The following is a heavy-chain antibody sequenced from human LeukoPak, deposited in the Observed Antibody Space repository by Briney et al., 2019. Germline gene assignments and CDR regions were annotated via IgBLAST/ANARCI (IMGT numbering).Heavy chain of an antibody. CDR1: GYTFTSYG. CDR3: ARADMHYDSSGYYF. V-gene: IGHV1-18*01. CDR2: ISAYNGNT. J-gene: IGHJ4*02. D-gene: IGHD3-22*01. Sequence: GASVKLSCKASGYTFTSYGVSWVRQAPGQGLEWIGWISAYNGNTNYAQKLQGRVTMTTDTSTSPAYMELRSLRSDDRAVYYCARADMHYDSSGYYFWGQGTLVTVSS.